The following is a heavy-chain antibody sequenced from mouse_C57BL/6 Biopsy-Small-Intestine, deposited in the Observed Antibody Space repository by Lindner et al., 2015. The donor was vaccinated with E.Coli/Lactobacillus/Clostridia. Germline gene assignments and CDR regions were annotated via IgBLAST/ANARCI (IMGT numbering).Heavy chain of an antibody. CDR2: ISPRDDSI. D-gene: IGHD2-1*01. CDR1: ESTFNSHF. Sequence: SVKVSCKASESTFNSHFISWVRQAPGQGLEWVGIISPRDDSISYAQKFQGRVTMTRDTSTNTVYMEMSSLKSEDTAVYYCAGSLLTLGRGRFDPWGQGTLVTVSS. V-gene: IGHV1S12*01. J-gene: IGHJ3*01. CDR3: AGSLLTLGRGRFDP.